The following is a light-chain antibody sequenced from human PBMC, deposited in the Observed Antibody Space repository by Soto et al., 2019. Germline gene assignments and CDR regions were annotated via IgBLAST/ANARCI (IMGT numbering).Light chain of an antibody. CDR2: DAS. CDR1: QSISSY. Sequence: DIQMTQSPSSLSASVGDRVTITCRASQSISSYLNWYQQKPGKAPKLLIYDASSLQSGVPSRFSGSGSGTDFSLTISSLQPEDFATYYCQHSYSTPRTFGHGTKLEIK. V-gene: IGKV1-39*01. CDR3: QHSYSTPRT. J-gene: IGKJ2*01.